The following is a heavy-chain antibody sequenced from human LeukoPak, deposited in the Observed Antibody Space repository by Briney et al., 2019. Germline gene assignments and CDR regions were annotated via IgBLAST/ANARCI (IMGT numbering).Heavy chain of an antibody. CDR1: GYTFTSYY. CDR3: VRGDSGYDFAPFDY. Sequence: GASVKVSCKASGYTFTSYYMHWVRQAPGQGLEWMGWISTYNGNTNYAQKLQGRVTMTTDTSTSTAYMELRSLRSDDTAVYYCVRGDSGYDFAPFDYWGQGTLVTVSS. J-gene: IGHJ4*02. CDR2: ISTYNGNT. D-gene: IGHD5-12*01. V-gene: IGHV1-18*04.